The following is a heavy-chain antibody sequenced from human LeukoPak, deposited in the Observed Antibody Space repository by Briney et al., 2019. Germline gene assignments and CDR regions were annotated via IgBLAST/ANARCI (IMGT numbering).Heavy chain of an antibody. V-gene: IGHV3-13*01. CDR1: GFTFIDYD. J-gene: IGHJ4*02. Sequence: GGSLRLSCAASGFTFIDYDMHWVRQAIGKGLEWVSAIGIRGDTYYSGSVKGRFTISRENAESSLYLQMNSLRAEDTAVYYCARGAIQVSRIDEFDYWGQGSLVTDCS. D-gene: IGHD5/OR15-5a*01. CDR2: IGIRGDT. CDR3: ARGAIQVSRIDEFDY.